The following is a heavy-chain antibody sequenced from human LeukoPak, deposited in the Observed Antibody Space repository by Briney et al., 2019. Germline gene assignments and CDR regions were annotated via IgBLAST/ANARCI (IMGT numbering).Heavy chain of an antibody. CDR1: GFTFSTYA. V-gene: IGHV3-23*01. J-gene: IGHJ4*02. Sequence: GGSLRLSCAASGFTFSTYAMSWVRQAPGKGLEWVSAINGSGGYTYYADSVKGRFTISRDNSKNTLYLQMNSLRAEDTAVYYCAKGGSYRSQPYFDYWGQGTPVTVSS. CDR3: AKGGSYRSQPYFDY. CDR2: INGSGGYT. D-gene: IGHD3-16*02.